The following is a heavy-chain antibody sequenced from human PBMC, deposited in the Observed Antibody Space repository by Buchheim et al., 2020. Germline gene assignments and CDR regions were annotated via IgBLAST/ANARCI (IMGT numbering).Heavy chain of an antibody. CDR2: IYYSGST. Sequence: QVQLQESGPGLVKPSETLSLTCTVSGGSISSYYWSWIRQPPGKGLEWIGYIYYSGSTNYNPSLKSRVTISVATSKNQFSLKLSSVTAADTAVYYCARAATGYSSSWYLDSYYFDYWGQGTL. CDR1: GGSISSYY. D-gene: IGHD6-13*01. J-gene: IGHJ4*02. CDR3: ARAATGYSSSWYLDSYYFDY. V-gene: IGHV4-59*01.